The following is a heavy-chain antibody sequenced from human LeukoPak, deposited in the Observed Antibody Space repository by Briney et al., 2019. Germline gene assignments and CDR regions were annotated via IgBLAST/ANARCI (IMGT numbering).Heavy chain of an antibody. D-gene: IGHD6-19*01. CDR1: GFTFSSYS. CDR2: ISSSSSYI. J-gene: IGHJ4*02. Sequence: GGSLRLSCAASGFTFSSYSMNWVRQAPGKGLEWVSSISSSSSYIYYADSVKGRFTISRDNAKNSLYLQMNSLRAEDTAVYYCARFSVAVAGARGGYWGQGTLVTVSS. V-gene: IGHV3-21*01. CDR3: ARFSVAVAGARGGY.